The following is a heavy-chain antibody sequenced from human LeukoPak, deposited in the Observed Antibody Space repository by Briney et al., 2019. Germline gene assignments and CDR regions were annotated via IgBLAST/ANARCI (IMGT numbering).Heavy chain of an antibody. D-gene: IGHD3-22*01. J-gene: IGHJ4*02. V-gene: IGHV4-59*11. CDR2: ISDSGST. Sequence: SETPSLTCVVSGGSLSTHHWSWIRQSPGRGLEWIGYISDSGSTNYNPSLKSRVTISVDTSKNQFSLKLSSVTAADTAVYYCARGYDSSAYYPFNYWGQGTLVTVSS. CDR1: GGSLSTHH. CDR3: ARGYDSSAYYPFNY.